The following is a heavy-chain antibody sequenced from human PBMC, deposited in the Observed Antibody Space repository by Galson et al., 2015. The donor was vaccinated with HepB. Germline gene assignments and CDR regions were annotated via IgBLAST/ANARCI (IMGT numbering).Heavy chain of an antibody. CDR3: ANSVNYYSHFDY. J-gene: IGHJ4*02. CDR1: GFTFNSYA. Sequence: SLRLSCAASGFTFNSYAMSWVRQAPGKGLEWVSLIRGSGVSTFYADSVKGRFTISRDNSKNTLYLQMNSLRVEDTAVYYCANSVNYYSHFDYWGQGTLVTVSS. V-gene: IGHV3-23*01. CDR2: IRGSGVST. D-gene: IGHD1-26*01.